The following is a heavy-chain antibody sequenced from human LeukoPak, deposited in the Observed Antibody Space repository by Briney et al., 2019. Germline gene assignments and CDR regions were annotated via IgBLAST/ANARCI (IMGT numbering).Heavy chain of an antibody. CDR2: IKQDGSEK. CDR1: GFTLSSYW. J-gene: IGHJ4*02. V-gene: IGHV3-7*01. Sequence: GGSLRLSCAASGFTLSSYWMSWVRQAPGKGLEWVANIKQDGSEKYYVDSVKGRFTISRDNAKSSLYLQMNSLRAEDTAVYYCARDTTMTPNYFDYWGQGTLVTVSS. CDR3: ARDTTMTPNYFDY. D-gene: IGHD3-22*01.